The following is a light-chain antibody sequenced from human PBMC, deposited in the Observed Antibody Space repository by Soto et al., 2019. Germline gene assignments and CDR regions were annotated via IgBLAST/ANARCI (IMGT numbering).Light chain of an antibody. CDR3: TSWTTSTTMI. J-gene: IGLJ2*01. CDR1: RSDIGAYNF. V-gene: IGLV2-14*03. CDR2: DVN. Sequence: QSALTQPPSVSGSPGQSITISCTGTRSDIGAYNFVSWYQQHPGEVPKLILYDVNVRPSGVSNRFSGSKSGNTASLTISGLHAEDEADYYRTSWTTSTTMIFGGGTKLTVL.